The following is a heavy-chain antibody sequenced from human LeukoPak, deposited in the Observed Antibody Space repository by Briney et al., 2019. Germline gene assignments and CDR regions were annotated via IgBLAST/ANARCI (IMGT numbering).Heavy chain of an antibody. CDR1: GYTFSDYY. CDR3: ARDQGGY. V-gene: IGHV1-2*02. J-gene: IGHJ4*02. CDR2: INSNSGDT. Sequence: ASVKVSCTASGYTFSDYYIHWVRQAPGQGLEWLGWINSNSGDTKYAQKFQGRVTMTRDTSISTAYMDLSSLMFDDTAVYYCARDQGGYWGQGTLVIVSS.